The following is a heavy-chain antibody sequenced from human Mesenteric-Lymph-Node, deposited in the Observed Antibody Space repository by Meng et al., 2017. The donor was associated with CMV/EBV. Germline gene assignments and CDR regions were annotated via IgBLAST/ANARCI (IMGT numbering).Heavy chain of an antibody. V-gene: IGHV3-21*01. CDR2: ISSSSSYI. J-gene: IGHJ4*02. CDR3: ARGGSSSYYYFDY. CDR1: GFTFSSYS. Sequence: GESLKISCAASGFTFSSYSMNWVRQAPGKGLEWVSSISSSSSYIYYADSVKGRFTISRDNSKNTLYLQMNSLRAEDTAVYYCARGGSSSYYYFDYWGQGTLVTVSS. D-gene: IGHD6-13*01.